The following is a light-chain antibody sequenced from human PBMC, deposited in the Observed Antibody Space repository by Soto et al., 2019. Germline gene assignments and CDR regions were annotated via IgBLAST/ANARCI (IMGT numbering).Light chain of an antibody. J-gene: IGKJ1*01. CDR1: QSVSSN. V-gene: IGKV3-15*01. CDR3: QQYNNWRAT. Sequence: EIVMTQSPATLSVAPGERATLSCRASQSVSSNLAWYQQKPGQAPRLLIYGASTRATGIPARFSGSGSGTEFTLTISSLQSEDFAVYYRQQYNNWRATFGQGTKVDI. CDR2: GAS.